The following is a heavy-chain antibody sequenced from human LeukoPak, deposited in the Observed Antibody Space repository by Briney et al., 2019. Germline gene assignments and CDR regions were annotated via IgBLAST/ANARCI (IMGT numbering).Heavy chain of an antibody. D-gene: IGHD3-3*01. CDR1: GGSFSGYY. V-gene: IGHV4-34*01. CDR3: ARGRYYDFWSGYRYFDY. Sequence: SETLSLTCAVYGGSFSGYYWGWIRQPPGKGLEWIGSIYYSGSTYYNPSLKSRVTISVDTSKNQFSLKLSSVTAADTAVYYCARGRYYDFWSGYRYFDYWGQGTLVTVSS. CDR2: IYYSGST. J-gene: IGHJ4*02.